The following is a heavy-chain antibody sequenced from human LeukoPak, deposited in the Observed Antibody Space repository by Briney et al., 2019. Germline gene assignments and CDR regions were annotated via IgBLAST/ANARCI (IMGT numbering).Heavy chain of an antibody. D-gene: IGHD1-26*01. J-gene: IGHJ6*02. CDR3: TTVVGARSYYYGMDV. V-gene: IGHV3-15*01. CDR1: GFTFSNAW. Sequence: GGSLRLSCAASGFTFSNAWMSWVRQAPGKGLEWVGRIKSKTDGGTTDYAAPVKGRFTISRDDSKNTLYLQMNSLKTEDTAVYYCTTVVGARSYYYGMDVWGQGTTVTVSS. CDR2: IKSKTDGGTT.